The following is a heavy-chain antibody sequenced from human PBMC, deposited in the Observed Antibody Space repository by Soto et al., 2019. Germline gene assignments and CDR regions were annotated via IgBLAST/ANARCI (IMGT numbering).Heavy chain of an antibody. J-gene: IGHJ4*02. Sequence: SGTLSLTCTVSGGSISSYYWSWIRQSPGKGLEWIGHIHNSGSPYNNPSLNSRVTISADTSMNQFSLALTSVTAADTATYYCARGPTAEKLDSWGQGILVTVSS. CDR3: ARGPTAEKLDS. CDR1: GGSISSYY. V-gene: IGHV4-4*09. CDR2: IHNSGSP.